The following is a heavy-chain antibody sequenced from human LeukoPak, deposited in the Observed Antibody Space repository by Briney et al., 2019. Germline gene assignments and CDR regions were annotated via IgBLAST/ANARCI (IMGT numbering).Heavy chain of an antibody. CDR3: ARQGAGGRAFDI. CDR2: INHIGST. CDR1: GGSFSGYY. D-gene: IGHD1-26*01. J-gene: IGHJ3*02. V-gene: IGHV4-34*01. Sequence: SETLSLTCAVYGGSFSGYYWSWIRQPPGKGLEWIGEINHIGSTNYNPSLKSRVTISVDTSKNQFSLKLSSVTAADTAVYYCARQGAGGRAFDIWGQGTMVTVSS.